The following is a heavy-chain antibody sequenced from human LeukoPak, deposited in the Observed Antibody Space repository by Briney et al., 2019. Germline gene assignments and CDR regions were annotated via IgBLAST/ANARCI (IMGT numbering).Heavy chain of an antibody. J-gene: IGHJ4*02. CDR2: ISYDGRNN. Sequence: GGSLRLSCAASGFTFSSYAMHWVRQGPGKGLEWLAVISYDGRNNHYGDSVKGRFTISRDNSKNTLHLQMNSLRAEDTAVYYCAKLGFDSSGSHTLFDYWGQGTQVTVSS. V-gene: IGHV3-30*18. CDR1: GFTFSSYA. D-gene: IGHD3-22*01. CDR3: AKLGFDSSGSHTLFDY.